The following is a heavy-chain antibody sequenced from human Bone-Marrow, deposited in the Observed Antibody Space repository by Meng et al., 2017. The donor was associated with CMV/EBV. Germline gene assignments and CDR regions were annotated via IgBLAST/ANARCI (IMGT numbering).Heavy chain of an antibody. J-gene: IGHJ3*02. V-gene: IGHV3-53*01. CDR3: ARGGLGDAFDI. Sequence: GESLKISCAASGFTVSSNFMSWVRQAPGKGLEWVSLIYSGGSTYYADSVKGRFTISRDNSKNTLYLQMNSLRAEDTAVYYCARGGLGDAFDIWGQGTMVTVSS. CDR2: IYSGGST. CDR1: GFTVSSNF. D-gene: IGHD3-16*01.